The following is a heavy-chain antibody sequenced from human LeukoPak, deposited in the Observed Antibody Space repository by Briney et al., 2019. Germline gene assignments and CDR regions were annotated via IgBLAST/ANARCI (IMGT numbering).Heavy chain of an antibody. Sequence: GGSLRLSCAASGFTFSSYAISWVRQAPGQGLEWMGGIIPIFGSANYAQKFQGRVTITADESTSTAYMELSSLRSEDTAVYYCARYLVEMATTTPYGMDVWGQGTTVTVSS. J-gene: IGHJ6*02. V-gene: IGHV1-69*01. D-gene: IGHD5-24*01. CDR2: IIPIFGSA. CDR1: GFTFSSYA. CDR3: ARYLVEMATTTPYGMDV.